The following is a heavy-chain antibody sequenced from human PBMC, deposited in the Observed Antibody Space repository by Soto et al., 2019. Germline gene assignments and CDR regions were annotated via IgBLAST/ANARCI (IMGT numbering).Heavy chain of an antibody. CDR3: VKHQVSLVRGISPFDY. J-gene: IGHJ4*02. Sequence: GGSLRLSCAASGLTVSTNYMSWVRQAPGKGLKWVSIIYYGGNTYYADSVKGRFTISRDDSKNTLYLQMHSLRAEDTVVYYCVKHQVSLVRGISPFDYWGQGALVTVSS. V-gene: IGHV3-66*01. D-gene: IGHD3-10*01. CDR2: IYYGGNT. CDR1: GLTVSTNY.